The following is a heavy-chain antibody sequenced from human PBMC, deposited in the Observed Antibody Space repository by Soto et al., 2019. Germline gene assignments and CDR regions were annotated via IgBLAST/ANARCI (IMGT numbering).Heavy chain of an antibody. CDR3: ASRINMVGGYHYSFAP. V-gene: IGHV3-23*01. CDR1: GFTFSSYA. D-gene: IGHD3-10*01. J-gene: IGHJ5*02. CDR2: ISGSGGST. Sequence: GGSLRLSCAASGFTFSSYAMSWVRQAPGKGLEWVSAISGSGGSTYYADSVKGRFTISRDNSKNTLYLQMNSLRAEDTAVYYCASRINMVGGYHYSFAPWGQGTLVTVSS.